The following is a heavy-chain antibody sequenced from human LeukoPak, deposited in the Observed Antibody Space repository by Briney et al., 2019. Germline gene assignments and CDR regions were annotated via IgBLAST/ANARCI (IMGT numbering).Heavy chain of an antibody. V-gene: IGHV4-31*03. CDR1: GDSISSGGYY. J-gene: IGHJ6*02. Sequence: RPSQTLSLTCTVSGDSISSGGYYWSWIRQHPGKGLEWIGYIYYSGSTYYNPSLKSRVTISVDTSRNQFSLKLSSVTAADTAVYYCARDYYDSSGHQYGMDVWGQGTTVTVSS. CDR3: ARDYYDSSGHQYGMDV. D-gene: IGHD3-22*01. CDR2: IYYSGST.